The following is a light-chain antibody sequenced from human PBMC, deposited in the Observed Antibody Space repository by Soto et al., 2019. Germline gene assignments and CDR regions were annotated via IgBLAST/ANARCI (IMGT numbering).Light chain of an antibody. CDR3: QQRSNWRVT. CDR1: QSVNIY. V-gene: IGKV3-11*01. CDR2: DAS. Sequence: EIVLTQSPATLSLSPGERATLSCRASQSVNIYLAWYQQKPGQAPRLLIYDASNRATGIPARFSGSGSGTDFTLTISSLEPEDIPVYYCQQRSNWRVTFGGGTKVEIK. J-gene: IGKJ4*01.